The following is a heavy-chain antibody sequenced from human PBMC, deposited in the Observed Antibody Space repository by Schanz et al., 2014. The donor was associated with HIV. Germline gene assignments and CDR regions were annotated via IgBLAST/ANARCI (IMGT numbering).Heavy chain of an antibody. CDR2: ISDSGGST. Sequence: EVQLLESGGGLLQPGGSLRLSCATSGFSFSSYAMSWVRQAPGKGLEWVSVISDSGGSTYYADSVKGRFTISRDNSKNTLYLQMNSLRAEDTAVYYCAKRRDSGYAYFDYWGQGTLVTVSS. J-gene: IGHJ4*02. D-gene: IGHD1-1*01. CDR3: AKRRDSGYAYFDY. CDR1: GFSFSSYA. V-gene: IGHV3-23*01.